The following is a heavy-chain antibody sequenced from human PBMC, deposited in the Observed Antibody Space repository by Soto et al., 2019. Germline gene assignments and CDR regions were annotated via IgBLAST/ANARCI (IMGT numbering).Heavy chain of an antibody. CDR1: GGTFSTYG. CDR2: ITAIFGAA. J-gene: IGHJ5*02. V-gene: IGHV1-69*01. Sequence: QVQLVQSGAEVKKPGSSVKVSCKASGGTFSTYGISWVRQAPGQGLEWMGGITAIFGAANYAPKFQGRVTITADESTGTADMELNSLRSEDSAVYYCARSEAVRSEAGTTVVGPTNGLDPWGQGTLVIVSS. D-gene: IGHD1-7*01. CDR3: ARSEAVRSEAGTTVVGPTNGLDP.